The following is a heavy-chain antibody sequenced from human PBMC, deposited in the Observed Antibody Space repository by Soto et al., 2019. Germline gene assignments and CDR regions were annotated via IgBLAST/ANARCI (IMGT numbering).Heavy chain of an antibody. J-gene: IGHJ3*02. Sequence: ASVKVSCKASGYTFTSYGISWVRQAPGQGLEWMGWISAYNGNTNYAQKLQGRVTMTIDTSTSTAYMELRSLRSDDTAVYYCARDERPGLLWFGESLCAFDIWGQGTMVTVSS. D-gene: IGHD3-10*01. CDR3: ARDERPGLLWFGESLCAFDI. V-gene: IGHV1-18*01. CDR2: ISAYNGNT. CDR1: GYTFTSYG.